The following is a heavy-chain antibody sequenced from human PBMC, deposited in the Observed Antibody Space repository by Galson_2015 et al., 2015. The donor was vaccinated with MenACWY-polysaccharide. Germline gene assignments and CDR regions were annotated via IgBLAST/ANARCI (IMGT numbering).Heavy chain of an antibody. CDR2: VNHSGNT. Sequence: LRLSCAASGFTFSSHVMTWIRQAPGMRPEWIGEVNHSGNTNYTPSLKSRVTISVDTSKNQFSLKLTSVTVADTAVYYCARGDFWSGSPWDFWGQGTLVTVSS. CDR1: GFTFSSHV. V-gene: IGHV4-34*01. CDR3: ARGDFWSGSPWDF. J-gene: IGHJ4*02. D-gene: IGHD3-3*01.